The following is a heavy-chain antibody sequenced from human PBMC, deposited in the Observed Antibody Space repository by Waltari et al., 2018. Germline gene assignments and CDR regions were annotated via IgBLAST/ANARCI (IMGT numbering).Heavy chain of an antibody. V-gene: IGHV2-5*01. CDR1: GFSLSTSGVG. CDR2: IYWNDDK. D-gene: IGHD5-12*01. J-gene: IGHJ4*02. CDR3: AIYSGYDSGIDY. Sequence: QITLKESGPTLVKPTQTLTLTCTFSGFSLSTSGVGVGWIRQPPGKALEWLALIYWNDDKRYSPSLKSRLTITKDTSKNQVVLTMTNMDPVDTATYYCAIYSGYDSGIDYWGQGTLVTVSS.